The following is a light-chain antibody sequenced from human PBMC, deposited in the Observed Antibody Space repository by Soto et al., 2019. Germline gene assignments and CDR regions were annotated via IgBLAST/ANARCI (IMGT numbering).Light chain of an antibody. J-gene: IGKJ1*01. Sequence: DIQMTQSPSSLSAFVGDSVTVTCRASQPIGTSLHWCQQRAGTAPKVLISAATKLQSGVPSRFSGRGSGTDFTLTISNLQPEDSATYFCQQGYNTFWTFGRGTKVDIK. CDR3: QQGYNTFWT. V-gene: IGKV1-39*01. CDR1: QPIGTS. CDR2: AAT.